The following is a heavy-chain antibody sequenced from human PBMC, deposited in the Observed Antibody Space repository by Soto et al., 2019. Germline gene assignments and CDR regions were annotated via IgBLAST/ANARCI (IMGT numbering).Heavy chain of an antibody. CDR2: IFQTGNT. J-gene: IGHJ5*02. Sequence: QVQLQESGPGLVKPSGTLSLTCAVSGGSISSTVWWTWVRQAPGKGLEWIGEIFQTGNTNYNPSLESRITISMDKSKNNFSLKLNSVTAADTAVYFCSSAHTGSYGVHAWGQGTLVTVSS. CDR1: GGSISSTVW. V-gene: IGHV4-4*02. CDR3: SSAHTGSYGVHA. D-gene: IGHD1-26*01.